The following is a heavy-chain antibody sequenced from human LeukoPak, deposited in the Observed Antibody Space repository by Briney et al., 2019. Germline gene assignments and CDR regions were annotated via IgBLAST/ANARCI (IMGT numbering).Heavy chain of an antibody. CDR1: GFTFSSYS. CDR3: AKGERGIVVVPAAIEDY. J-gene: IGHJ4*02. CDR2: ISSSSSTI. V-gene: IGHV3-48*01. Sequence: PGGSLRLSCAASGFTFSSYSMNWVRQAPGKGLEWVSYISSSSSTIYYADSVKGRFTISRDNSKNTLYLQMNSLRAEDTAVYYCAKGERGIVVVPAAIEDYWGQGTLVTVSS. D-gene: IGHD2-2*01.